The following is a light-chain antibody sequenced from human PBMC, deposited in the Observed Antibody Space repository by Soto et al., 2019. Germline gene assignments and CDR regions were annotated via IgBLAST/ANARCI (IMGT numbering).Light chain of an antibody. CDR2: GAS. CDR1: QSVSSSY. J-gene: IGKJ1*01. CDR3: QPYGSSPPT. Sequence: EIVLTQSPGTLSLSPGERATLSCRASQSVSSSYLAWYQQKPGQAPRLLIYGASSRANGIPDRFSGSGSGTDFTLTISRLEPEDFAVYYCQPYGSSPPTFGQGTKVEIK. V-gene: IGKV3-20*01.